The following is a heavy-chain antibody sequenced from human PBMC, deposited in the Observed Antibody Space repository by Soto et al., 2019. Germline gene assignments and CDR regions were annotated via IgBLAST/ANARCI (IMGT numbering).Heavy chain of an antibody. J-gene: IGHJ4*02. CDR2: INHSGST. CDR3: ARVYCSGGSCLDY. Sequence: QVQLQQWGTGLLKPSETLSLTCAVYGGSFSGYYWSWIRQPPGKGLEWIGEINHSGSTNYNPSLKGRVTISLDTSKSPFSLKLSSVTAADTAVYYCARVYCSGGSCLDYWGQGTLVTVSS. D-gene: IGHD2-15*01. CDR1: GGSFSGYY. V-gene: IGHV4-34*01.